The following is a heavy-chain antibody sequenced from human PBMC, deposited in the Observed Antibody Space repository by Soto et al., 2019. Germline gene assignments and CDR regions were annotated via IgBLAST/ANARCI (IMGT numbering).Heavy chain of an antibody. CDR3: AMITFGAIIAHY. CDR1: GASISTYY. V-gene: IGHV4-59*01. D-gene: IGHD3-16*02. Sequence: SETLSLTCSVSGASISTYYWSWVRQSPGKGLEWIGYIHYSGGTKYNPSLRDRVSISLDTSKTQFSLTLSSVTAADTAVYYCAMITFGAIIAHYWGQGTQVTVSS. J-gene: IGHJ4*02. CDR2: IHYSGGT.